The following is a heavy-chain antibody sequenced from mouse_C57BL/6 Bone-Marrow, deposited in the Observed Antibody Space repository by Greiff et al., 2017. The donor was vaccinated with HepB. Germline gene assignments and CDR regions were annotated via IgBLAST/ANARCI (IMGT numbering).Heavy chain of an antibody. CDR2: IYPRDGST. Sequence: QVQLKESGPELVKPGASVKLSCKASGYTFTSYDINWVKQRPGQGLEWIGWIYPRDGSTKYNEKFKGKATLTVDTSSSTAYMELHSLTSEDSAVYFCAREDVGALGRYYFDYWGQGTTLTVSS. J-gene: IGHJ2*01. CDR3: AREDVGALGRYYFDY. D-gene: IGHD3-1*01. V-gene: IGHV1-85*01. CDR1: GYTFTSYD.